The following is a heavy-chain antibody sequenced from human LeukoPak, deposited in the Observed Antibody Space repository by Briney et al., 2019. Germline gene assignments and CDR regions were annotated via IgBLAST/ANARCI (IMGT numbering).Heavy chain of an antibody. D-gene: IGHD3-10*01. J-gene: IGHJ4*02. CDR2: ISDDGSRQ. V-gene: IGHV3-30-3*01. CDR3: VKDRTGTYTLDY. Sequence: SRRSLRLSCAATGFTFSNYAIHWGRQAPGKGLEWVAFISDDGSRQHYADSVKGRFTISRDNSKNTLSLQMNSTRAEDTAVYYCVKDRTGTYTLDYWGQGTLVTVSS. CDR1: GFTFSNYA.